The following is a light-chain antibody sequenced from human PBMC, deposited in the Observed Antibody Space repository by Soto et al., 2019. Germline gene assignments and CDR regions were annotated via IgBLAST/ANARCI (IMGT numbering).Light chain of an antibody. Sequence: AVQMTQSPSSLSASVGDRVTITCRASQGILDDLIWYQQIPRQAPRLLIYGAFSLHSGVPSRFSGSGFGTAYTLNIINLRPDDFATYYCQQDNSYTWLFGQGTQLE. CDR1: QGILDD. CDR2: GAF. CDR3: QQDNSYTWL. J-gene: IGKJ1*01. V-gene: IGKV1-6*01.